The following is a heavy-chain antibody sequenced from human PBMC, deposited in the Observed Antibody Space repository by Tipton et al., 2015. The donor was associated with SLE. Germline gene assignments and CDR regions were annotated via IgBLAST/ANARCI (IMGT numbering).Heavy chain of an antibody. CDR3: ARGAYSEYFQH. J-gene: IGHJ1*01. Sequence: LRLSCTVSGGSISSGSYYWSWIRQPPGKGLEWIGYIYYSGSTNYNPSLKSRVTISVDTSKNQFSLKLSSVTAADTAVYYCARGAYSEYFQHWGQGTLVTVSS. V-gene: IGHV4-61*01. CDR2: IYYSGST. D-gene: IGHD2-15*01. CDR1: GGSISSGSYY.